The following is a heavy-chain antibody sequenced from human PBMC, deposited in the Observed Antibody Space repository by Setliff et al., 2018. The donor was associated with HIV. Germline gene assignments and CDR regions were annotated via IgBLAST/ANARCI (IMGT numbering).Heavy chain of an antibody. CDR2: IYYSGST. V-gene: IGHV4-59*01. CDR3: ASLRGEFDY. CDR1: GGSISNYY. Sequence: PSETLSLTCTVSGGSISNYYWSWIRQPPGKGLEWIGYIYYSGSTYYNPSLKSRVTISVDTSKNQVSLKLSSVAAADTAVYYCASLRGEFDYWGRGTLVTVSS. J-gene: IGHJ4*02. D-gene: IGHD3-16*01.